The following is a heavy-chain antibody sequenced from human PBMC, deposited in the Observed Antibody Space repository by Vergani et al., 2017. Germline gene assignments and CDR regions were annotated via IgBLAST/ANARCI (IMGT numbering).Heavy chain of an antibody. CDR2: ISYDGSNK. D-gene: IGHD3-10*01. CDR3: ARDRGWDY. CDR1: GFTFSSYA. Sequence: QVQLVESGGGVVQPGRSLRLSCAASGFTFSSYAMHWVRQAPGKGLEWVAVISYDGSNKYYADSVKGRFTISRDNSKNTRYLQMNSLRAEDTAVYYCARDRGWDYWGQGTLVTVSS. J-gene: IGHJ4*02. V-gene: IGHV3-30-3*01.